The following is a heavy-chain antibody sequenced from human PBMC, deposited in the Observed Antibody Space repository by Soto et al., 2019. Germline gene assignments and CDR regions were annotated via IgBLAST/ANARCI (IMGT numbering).Heavy chain of an antibody. J-gene: IGHJ6*02. CDR3: ARPNYGDYDDYYYGMDV. Sequence: XETLSLTYTVSGGSISSSSYYWGGIRQPPGKGLEWIGSIYYSGSTYYNPSLKSRVTISVDTSKNRFSLKLSSVTAADTAVYYCARPNYGDYDDYYYGMDVWGQGTTVTVSS. CDR1: GGSISSSSYY. D-gene: IGHD4-17*01. V-gene: IGHV4-39*01. CDR2: IYYSGST.